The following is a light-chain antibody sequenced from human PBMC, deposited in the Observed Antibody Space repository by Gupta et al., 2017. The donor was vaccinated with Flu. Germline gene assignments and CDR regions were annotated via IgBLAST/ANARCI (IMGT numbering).Light chain of an antibody. Sequence: QSALTQPPSASGSPVQSVTISCTGSSSDFGGYNYISWYQHQPGKAPKLLIYEVTKRTSGVPDRFSASKSDNTASRTVSGRRAEDEADYYCCSGLGSNFVFGGGTRLTVL. CDR1: SSDFGGYNY. V-gene: IGLV2-8*01. CDR2: EVT. CDR3: CSGLGSNFV. J-gene: IGLJ2*01.